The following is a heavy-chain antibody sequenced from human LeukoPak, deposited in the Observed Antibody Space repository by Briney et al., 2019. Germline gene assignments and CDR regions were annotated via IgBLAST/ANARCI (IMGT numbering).Heavy chain of an antibody. V-gene: IGHV3-30-3*01. Sequence: GGSLRLSCTASGFTFRSYDMHWVRQAPGKGLEWVAVISYDGSNKYYADSVKGRFTISRDNSKNTLYLQMNSLRAEDTAVYYCARVGGSGSSYYYYGMDVWGQGTTVTVSS. CDR3: ARVGGSGSSYYYYGMDV. CDR2: ISYDGSNK. CDR1: GFTFRSYD. J-gene: IGHJ6*02. D-gene: IGHD1-26*01.